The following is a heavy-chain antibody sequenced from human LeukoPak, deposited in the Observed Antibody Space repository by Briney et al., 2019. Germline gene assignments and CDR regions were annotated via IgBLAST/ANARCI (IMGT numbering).Heavy chain of an antibody. V-gene: IGHV4-39*07. Sequence: SETLSLTCTVSGGSISSSSYYWGWIRQPPGKGLEWIGSIYYSGSTYYNPSLKSRVTISVDTSKNQFSLKLSSVTAADTAVYYCAREGPRRLPDVWGKGTTVTISS. D-gene: IGHD3-16*01. J-gene: IGHJ6*04. CDR1: GGSISSSSYY. CDR2: IYYSGST. CDR3: AREGPRRLPDV.